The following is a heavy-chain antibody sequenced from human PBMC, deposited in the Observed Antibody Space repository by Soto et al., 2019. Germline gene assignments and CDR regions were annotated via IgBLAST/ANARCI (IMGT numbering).Heavy chain of an antibody. Sequence: GSGPTLVNPTQTLTLTCTFSGFSLSTSGMCVSWIRQPPGKALEWLALIDWDDDKYFSTSLKTRLTISKDTSKNQVVLTMTNMDPVDTATYYCARTRFNYDSSGYYYVSYYFEYWGQGTLVTVSS. CDR2: IDWDDDK. J-gene: IGHJ4*02. V-gene: IGHV2-70*01. D-gene: IGHD3-22*01. CDR1: GFSLSTSGMC. CDR3: ARTRFNYDSSGYYYVSYYFEY.